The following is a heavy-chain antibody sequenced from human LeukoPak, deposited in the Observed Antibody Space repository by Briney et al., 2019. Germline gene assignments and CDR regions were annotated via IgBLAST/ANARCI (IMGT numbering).Heavy chain of an antibody. D-gene: IGHD3-10*01. CDR2: IKQDGSEK. V-gene: IGHV3-7*03. Sequence: GGSLRLSCAASGFTFSSYWMSWVRQAPGKGLEWVANIKQDGSEKYYVDSVKGRFTISRDNAKNSLYLQMNSLRAEDTAVYYCARDGDMVYLMFDYWGQGTLVTVSS. J-gene: IGHJ4*02. CDR3: ARDGDMVYLMFDY. CDR1: GFTFSSYW.